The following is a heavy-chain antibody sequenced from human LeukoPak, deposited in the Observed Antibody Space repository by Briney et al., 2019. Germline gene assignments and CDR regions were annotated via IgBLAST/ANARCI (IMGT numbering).Heavy chain of an antibody. V-gene: IGHV4-4*02. CDR3: SRENGAFSPFGY. D-gene: IGHD2-8*01. CDR1: GGLIASTAW. Sequence: PSGTLSLICGVSGGLIASTAWWPWVSQPPAHGLQWIGEVSLSGLTNYNPSLSSRVIMALDTSKNHLSLHLTSVTAADTAVYYCSRENGAFSPFGYWGQGYLVTVLS. J-gene: IGHJ4*02. CDR2: VSLSGLT.